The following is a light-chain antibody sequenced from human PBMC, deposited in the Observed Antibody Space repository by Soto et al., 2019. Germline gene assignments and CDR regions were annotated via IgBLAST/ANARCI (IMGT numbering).Light chain of an antibody. CDR1: SSDVGAYNF. CDR3: SSYTTNKTLL. J-gene: IGLJ2*01. CDR2: EVS. V-gene: IGLV2-14*01. Sequence: QSALTQPASVSGSPGQSITISCTGTSSDVGAYNFVSWYQQHPGKAPKLIFYEVSNRPPGLSDRFSGSKSGTTASLTISGLQAEDGADYFCSSYTTNKTLLFGGGTKLPVL.